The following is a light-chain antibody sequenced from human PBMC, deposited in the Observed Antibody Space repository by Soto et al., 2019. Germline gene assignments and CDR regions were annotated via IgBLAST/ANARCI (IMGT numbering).Light chain of an antibody. V-gene: IGKV3-20*01. CDR1: HSVSSSY. CDR2: GAS. Sequence: EIVMTQSPATLSVSPGERVTLSCRSSHSVSSSYLAWYQQKPGQAPRLLIYGASSRATGIPDRFSGSGSGTDFTLTISRLEPEDFAVYYCQQYNNWPPNTFGQGTKVDI. CDR3: QQYNNWPPNT. J-gene: IGKJ1*01.